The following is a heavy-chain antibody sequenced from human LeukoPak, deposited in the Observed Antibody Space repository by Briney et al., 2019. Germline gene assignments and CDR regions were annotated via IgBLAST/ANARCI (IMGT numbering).Heavy chain of an antibody. CDR1: GYTFTGYY. V-gene: IGHV1-69*04. J-gene: IGHJ5*02. Sequence: SVKVSCKASGYTFTGYYMHWVRQAPGQGLEWMGRIIPILGIANYAQKFQGRVTITADKSTSTAYMELSSLRSEDTAVYYCARVPIAAAAGWFDPWGQGTLVTVSS. D-gene: IGHD6-13*01. CDR2: IIPILGIA. CDR3: ARVPIAAAAGWFDP.